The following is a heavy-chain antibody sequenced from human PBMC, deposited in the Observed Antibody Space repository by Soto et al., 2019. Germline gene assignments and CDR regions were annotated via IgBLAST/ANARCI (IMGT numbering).Heavy chain of an antibody. CDR2: ISAYNGNT. CDR1: GYTFTSCG. CDR3: ARDPNDFWSGYYPQRYMDV. V-gene: IGHV1-18*01. Sequence: ASVKVSCKASGYTFTSCGISWVRQAPGQGLEWMGWISAYNGNTNYAQKLQGRVTMTTDTSTSTAYMELRSLRSDDTAVYYCARDPNDFWSGYYPQRYMDVWGKGTTVTVSS. J-gene: IGHJ6*03. D-gene: IGHD3-3*01.